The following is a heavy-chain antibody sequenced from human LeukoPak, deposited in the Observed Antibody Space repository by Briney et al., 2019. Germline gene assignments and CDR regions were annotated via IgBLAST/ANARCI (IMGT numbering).Heavy chain of an antibody. CDR1: GFTFSSSW. V-gene: IGHV3-74*01. Sequence: GGSLRLSCVASGFTFSSSWMHWVRQAPGEGLVWVSRIPRDGSYTNYADSVKGRFTISRDNAKNTLYLQMNSLRVEDTAVYYCARPGYNYGQFDYWGQGTLVTVSS. D-gene: IGHD5-18*01. CDR3: ARPGYNYGQFDY. CDR2: IPRDGSYT. J-gene: IGHJ4*02.